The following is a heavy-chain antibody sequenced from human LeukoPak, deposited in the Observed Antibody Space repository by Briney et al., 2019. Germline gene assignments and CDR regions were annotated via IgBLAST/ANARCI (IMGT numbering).Heavy chain of an antibody. CDR2: IIPIFGTA. V-gene: IGHV1-69*13. CDR3: ARDKVYGSGSYSDY. CDR1: GDTFSSYA. Sequence: ASVKVSCKASGDTFSSYAISWMRQAPGQGLEWMGGIIPIFGTANYAQKFQGRVTITADESTSTAYMELSSLRSEDTAVYYCARDKVYGSGSYSDYWGQGTLVTVSS. D-gene: IGHD3-10*01. J-gene: IGHJ4*02.